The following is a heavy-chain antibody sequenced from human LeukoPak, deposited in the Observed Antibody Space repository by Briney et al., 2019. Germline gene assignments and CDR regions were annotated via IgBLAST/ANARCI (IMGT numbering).Heavy chain of an antibody. Sequence: SETLSLTCTVSGGSISSYYWSWIRQPPGKGLEWIGYIYYSGSTNYNPSLKSRVTISVDTSKNQFSLKLSSVTAADTAVYYCARDGTPGSYYNRHWYFDLWGRGTLVTVSS. CDR2: IYYSGST. CDR1: GGSISSYY. J-gene: IGHJ2*01. V-gene: IGHV4-59*01. D-gene: IGHD3-10*01. CDR3: ARDGTPGSYYNRHWYFDL.